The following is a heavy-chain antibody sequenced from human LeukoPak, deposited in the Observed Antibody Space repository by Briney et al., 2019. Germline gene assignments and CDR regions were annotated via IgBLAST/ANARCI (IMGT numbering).Heavy chain of an antibody. CDR1: GYTFTNYD. CDR3: ARSYDSSGYYTPYYYYGMDV. Sequence: ASVKVSCKASGYTFTNYDISWVRQAPGQGLEWMGWISVYNDNTNYAQKLQGRVIMTTDTSTSTAYMELRSLRSDDTAVYYCARSYDSSGYYTPYYYYGMDVWGQGTTVTVSS. J-gene: IGHJ6*02. D-gene: IGHD3-22*01. CDR2: ISVYNDNT. V-gene: IGHV1-18*01.